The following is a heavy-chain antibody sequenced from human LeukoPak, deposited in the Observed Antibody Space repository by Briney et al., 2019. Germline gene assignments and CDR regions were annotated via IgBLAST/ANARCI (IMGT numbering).Heavy chain of an antibody. CDR2: ISGSGGNT. Sequence: GGSLRLSCAASGFTFSTYSMNWVRQAPGKGLEWVSSISGSGGNTYYADSVKGRFTISRDYSKNTLYLQMNSLRAEDTAVYYCAREPDPWGQGTLVTVSS. CDR3: AREPDP. J-gene: IGHJ5*02. CDR1: GFTFSTYS. V-gene: IGHV3-23*01.